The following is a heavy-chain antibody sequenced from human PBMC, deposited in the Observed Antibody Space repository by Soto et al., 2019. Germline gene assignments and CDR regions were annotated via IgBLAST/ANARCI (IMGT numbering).Heavy chain of an antibody. V-gene: IGHV3-23*01. CDR3: GKYWSGENCPCFDV. Sequence: GSLRLSCAASGFAFSNYAMTWVRQAQGKGLEWVSSISDNGVRTYYADSVKGRFTISRDSAKSTLYLHMNTLRAEGTATYYCGKYWSGENCPCFDVGGEGSTVTVSS. D-gene: IGHD3-3*01. CDR2: ISDNGVRT. CDR1: GFAFSNYA. J-gene: IGHJ6*01.